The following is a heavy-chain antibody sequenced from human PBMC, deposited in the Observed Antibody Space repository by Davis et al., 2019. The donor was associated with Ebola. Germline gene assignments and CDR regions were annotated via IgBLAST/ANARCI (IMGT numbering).Heavy chain of an antibody. Sequence: GESLKISCAASGFTFSSYAMSWVRQAPGKGLEWVSAISGSGGSTYYADSVKGRFTISRDNSKNTLYLQMNSLRAEDTAVYYCARGSTVFGVVIDYWGQGTLVTVSS. V-gene: IGHV3-23*01. CDR3: ARGSTVFGVVIDY. CDR1: GFTFSSYA. D-gene: IGHD3-3*01. J-gene: IGHJ4*02. CDR2: ISGSGGST.